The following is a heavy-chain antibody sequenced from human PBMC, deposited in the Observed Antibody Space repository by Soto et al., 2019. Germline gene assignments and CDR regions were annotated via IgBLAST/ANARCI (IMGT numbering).Heavy chain of an antibody. CDR1: GFTFSSYG. V-gene: IGHV3-30*18. J-gene: IGHJ4*02. D-gene: IGHD6-19*01. CDR3: AKDRNPKSKIAVAGTGLFDY. CDR2: ISYDGSNK. Sequence: LRLSCAASGFTFSSYGMHWVRQAPGKGLEWVAVISYDGSNKYYADSVKGRFTISRDNSKNTLYLQMNSLGAEDTAVYYCAKDRNPKSKIAVAGTGLFDYWGQGTLVTVSS.